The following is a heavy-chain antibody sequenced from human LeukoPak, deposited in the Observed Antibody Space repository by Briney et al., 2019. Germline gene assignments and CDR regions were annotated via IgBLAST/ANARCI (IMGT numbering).Heavy chain of an antibody. CDR3: ARSHSYYYDSSGYYSDY. J-gene: IGHJ4*02. Sequence: ASVKVSCKASGGTFSSYAISWVRQAPGQGLEWMGRIIPILGIANYAQKFQGRVTITADKSTSTAYMELSSLRSEDTAVYYCARSHSYYYDSSGYYSDYWGQGTLVTVSP. CDR2: IIPILGIA. CDR1: GGTFSSYA. V-gene: IGHV1-69*04. D-gene: IGHD3-22*01.